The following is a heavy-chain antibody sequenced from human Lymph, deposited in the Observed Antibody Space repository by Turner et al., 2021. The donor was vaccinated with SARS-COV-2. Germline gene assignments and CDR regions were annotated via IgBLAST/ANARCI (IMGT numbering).Heavy chain of an antibody. J-gene: IGHJ3*02. Sequence: EVQLVESGGGLVLPGGSLRLSCAASGFIFSSYEMNWVRQAPGKVLEWFSYISRSGSTIYYADSVKGRFTISRDNAKNSLYLQMSSLRAEDTAVYYCARDTVGATHAFDIWGQGTMVTVSS. V-gene: IGHV3-48*03. CDR2: ISRSGSTI. CDR1: GFIFSSYE. CDR3: ARDTVGATHAFDI. D-gene: IGHD1-26*01.